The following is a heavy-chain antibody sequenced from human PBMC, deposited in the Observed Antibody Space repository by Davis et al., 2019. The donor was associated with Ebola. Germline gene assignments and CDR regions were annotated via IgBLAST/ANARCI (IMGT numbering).Heavy chain of an antibody. CDR3: LTEPNHTRGRFLNSQTFDI. Sequence: GGSLRLSCAASGLTLSDAWMTWVRQAPGKGLEWVGRIKSKADGGTADYAGPVKGRFNISRDDSKNKVFVQIDSLKTEDTAVYYCLTEPNHTRGRFLNSQTFDIWGRGTIITVSS. CDR2: IKSKADGGTA. D-gene: IGHD3-3*01. V-gene: IGHV3-15*01. J-gene: IGHJ3*02. CDR1: GLTLSDAW.